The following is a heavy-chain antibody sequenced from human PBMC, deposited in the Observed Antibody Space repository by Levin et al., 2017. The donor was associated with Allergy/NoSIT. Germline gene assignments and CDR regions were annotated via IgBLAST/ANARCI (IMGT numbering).Heavy chain of an antibody. CDR1: GGSISSGGYS. J-gene: IGHJ3*02. V-gene: IGHV4-30-2*01. D-gene: IGHD3-22*01. CDR2: IYHSGST. Sequence: SETLSLTCAVSGGSISSGGYSWSWIRQPPGKGLEWIGYIYHSGSTYYNPSLKSRVTISVDRSKNQFSLKLSSVTAADTAVYYCARVRGWYDSSGSIYHPGAFDSWGQGTMVTVSS. CDR3: ARVRGWYDSSGSIYHPGAFDS.